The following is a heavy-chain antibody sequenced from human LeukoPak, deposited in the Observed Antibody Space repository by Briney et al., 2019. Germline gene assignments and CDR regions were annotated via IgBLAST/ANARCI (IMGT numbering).Heavy chain of an antibody. D-gene: IGHD2-15*01. V-gene: IGHV4-38-2*02. CDR1: GYSISSGYY. CDR2: IYHSGST. J-gene: IGHJ4*02. CDR3: ARDELGYCSGGSCYPTLDY. Sequence: SETLSLTCTVSGYSISSGYYWGWIRQPPGKGLEWIGSIYHSGSTYYNPSLKSRVTISVDTSKNQFSLKLSSVTAADTAVYYCARDELGYCSGGSCYPTLDYWGQGTLVTVSS.